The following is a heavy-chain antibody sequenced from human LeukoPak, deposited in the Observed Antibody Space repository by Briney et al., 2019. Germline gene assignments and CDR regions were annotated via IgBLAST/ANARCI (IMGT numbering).Heavy chain of an antibody. CDR2: IYSSGST. CDR1: GGSIGSYF. Sequence: SETLSLTCTVSGGSIGSYFWSWIRQPPGKGLEWVRYIYSSGSTDYNRSLKSRVTISVNAFTNQFSLSLYSVTAADTALYYCARHHGSWTDWYFDLWGRGALVVVSP. D-gene: IGHD3/OR15-3a*01. V-gene: IGHV4-59*08. J-gene: IGHJ2*01. CDR3: ARHHGSWTDWYFDL.